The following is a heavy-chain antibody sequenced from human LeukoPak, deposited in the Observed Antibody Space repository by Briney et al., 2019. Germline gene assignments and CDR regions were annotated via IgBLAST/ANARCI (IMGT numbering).Heavy chain of an antibody. V-gene: IGHV3-30*03. Sequence: GGSLRLSCAASGFTVSSNYMSWVRQAPGKGLEWVAVTSSDLNVKLYADSVKGRFTISRDNSRSTLYLQMNSLRPEDTAIYYCAREGYYGSGSPPSLYFDYWGQGTLVTVSS. CDR3: AREGYYGSGSPPSLYFDY. CDR1: GFTVSSNY. CDR2: TSSDLNVK. J-gene: IGHJ4*02. D-gene: IGHD3-10*01.